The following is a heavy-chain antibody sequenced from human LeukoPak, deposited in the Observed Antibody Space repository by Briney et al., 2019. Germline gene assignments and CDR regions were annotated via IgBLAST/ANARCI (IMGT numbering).Heavy chain of an antibody. J-gene: IGHJ4*02. V-gene: IGHV3-33*01. Sequence: PGRSLRLSCAASGFTFSSYGIHWVRQAPGKGLEWVAVIWYDGSNKYYADSVKGRFTISRDNSKNTLYLQMNSLRPEDTAVYYCARDFKTSSSASFDYFDYWGQGTLVTVSS. CDR2: IWYDGSNK. D-gene: IGHD6-6*01. CDR1: GFTFSSYG. CDR3: ARDFKTSSSASFDYFDY.